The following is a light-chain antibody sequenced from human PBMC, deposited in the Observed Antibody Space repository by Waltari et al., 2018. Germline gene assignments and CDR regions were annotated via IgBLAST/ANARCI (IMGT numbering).Light chain of an antibody. CDR3: ASYTTSDSYV. CDR1: RRDVGAYTY. J-gene: IGLJ1*01. CDR2: DVS. Sequence: QSALTQPASVSGSPGQSITLSCAGSRRDVGAYTYVSWYQQHPGKAPRLIIYDVSKRPSGVSNRFSGSRSGNTASLTISGLQAEDEADYYCASYTTSDSYVFGTGTEVTVL. V-gene: IGLV2-14*03.